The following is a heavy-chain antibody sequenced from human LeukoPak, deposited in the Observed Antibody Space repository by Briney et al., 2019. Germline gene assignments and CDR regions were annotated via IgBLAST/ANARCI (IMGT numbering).Heavy chain of an antibody. CDR1: GGTFSSYA. V-gene: IGHV1-8*02. Sequence: ASVTVSCKASGGTFSSYAINWVRQATGQGLEWMGWMNPNSGNTGYAQKFQGRVTMTRNTSISTAYMELSSLRSEDTAVYYCARADCSSTSCYAYWGQGTLVTVSP. CDR2: MNPNSGNT. D-gene: IGHD2-2*01. CDR3: ARADCSSTSCYAY. J-gene: IGHJ4*02.